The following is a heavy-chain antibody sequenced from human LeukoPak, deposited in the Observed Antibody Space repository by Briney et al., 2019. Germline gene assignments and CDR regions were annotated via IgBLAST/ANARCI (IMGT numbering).Heavy chain of an antibody. CDR3: ARKELLNYYYYGMDV. CDR2: INPNSGGT. CDR1: GYTFTGYY. D-gene: IGHD1-26*01. J-gene: IGHJ6*02. Sequence: ASVKVSCKASGYTFTGYYMYWVRQAPGQGLEWMGWINPNSGGTNYAQKFQGWVTMTRDTSISTAYMELRSLRSDDTAVYYCARKELLNYYYYGMDVWGQGTTVTVSS. V-gene: IGHV1-2*04.